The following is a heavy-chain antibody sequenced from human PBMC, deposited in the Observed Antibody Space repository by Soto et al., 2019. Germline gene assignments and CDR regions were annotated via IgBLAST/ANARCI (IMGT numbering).Heavy chain of an antibody. D-gene: IGHD2-15*01. V-gene: IGHV3-7*01. CDR1: GFTFSNYW. CDR3: SRDVVVGAKALNY. Sequence: GGSLRLSCAASGFTFSNYWMTWVRQAPGKGLEWVANIKEDGSEKHYVDSVKGRFTISRDNAKNSLYLQMNSLRVEDTAVYFCSRDVVVGAKALNYWGHGALVNVSS. J-gene: IGHJ4*01. CDR2: IKEDGSEK.